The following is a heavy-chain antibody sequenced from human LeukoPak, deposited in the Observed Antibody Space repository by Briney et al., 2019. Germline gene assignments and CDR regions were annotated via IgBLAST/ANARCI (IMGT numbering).Heavy chain of an antibody. Sequence: GESLKISCKGSGYRFTSHWIGWVRQMPGKGLEWMGIIFPGDSDTAYSPSFQGQVTISADKSINTAYLQWSSLKASDTAMYYCARQELIAAAGYYFDYWGQGTLVTVSS. CDR2: IFPGDSDT. J-gene: IGHJ4*02. V-gene: IGHV5-51*01. CDR1: GYRFTSHW. CDR3: ARQELIAAAGYYFDY. D-gene: IGHD6-13*01.